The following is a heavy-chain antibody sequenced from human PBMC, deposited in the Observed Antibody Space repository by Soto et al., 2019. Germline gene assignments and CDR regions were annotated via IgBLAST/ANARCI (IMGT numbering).Heavy chain of an antibody. CDR1: GGSFSGYD. J-gene: IGHJ6*02. V-gene: IGHV4-34*01. CDR3: ARAYCSGGSCYYYYYGMDV. Sequence: PSETLSLTLAVYGGSFSGYDWSWIRQPPGKGLEWIGEINHSGSTNYNPSLKSRVTISVDTSKNQFSLKLSSVTAADTAVYYCARAYCSGGSCYYYYYGMDVWGQGTTVTVSS. D-gene: IGHD2-15*01. CDR2: INHSGST.